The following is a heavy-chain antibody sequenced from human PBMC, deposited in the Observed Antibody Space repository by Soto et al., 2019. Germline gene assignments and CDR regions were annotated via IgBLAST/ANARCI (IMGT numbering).Heavy chain of an antibody. CDR1: GFTFSSYA. J-gene: IGHJ2*01. CDR3: AKGDSGNLYWYFDL. Sequence: VQLLESGGGLVQPGGSLRLSCAASGFTFSSYAMNWVRQAPGNGLEWVSAIGGSGGSTYYADSVKGRFTISRDNSMNTLDLQMNSLIAEDTAVYYGAKGDSGNLYWYFDLWGRGTLVTVSS. CDR2: IGGSGGST. V-gene: IGHV3-23*01. D-gene: IGHD1-26*01.